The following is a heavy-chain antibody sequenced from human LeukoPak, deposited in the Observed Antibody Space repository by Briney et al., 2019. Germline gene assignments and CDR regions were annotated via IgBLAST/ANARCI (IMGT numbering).Heavy chain of an antibody. J-gene: IGHJ3*02. CDR2: ISSSSSYI. V-gene: IGHV3-21*01. CDR3: ARVVVDTAMVLYAFDI. CDR1: GFTFSSYS. D-gene: IGHD5-18*01. Sequence: GGTLRLSCAASGFTFSSYSMNWVRQAPGKGLEWVSSISSSSSYIYYADSVKGRFTISRDNAKNSLYLQMNSLRAEDTAVYYCARVVVDTAMVLYAFDIWGQGTMVTVSS.